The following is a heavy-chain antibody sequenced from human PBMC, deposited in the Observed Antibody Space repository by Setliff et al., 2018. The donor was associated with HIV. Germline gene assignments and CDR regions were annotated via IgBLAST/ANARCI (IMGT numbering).Heavy chain of an antibody. Sequence: SETLSLTCTVSGDSLSSSSYYWGWIRQPPGKGLEWVGSIFYSGTTYYNPSLESRVTISVDTSKNQFSLKLSSATATDTAVYYCARHGLRFLACFDYWGQGALVTVSS. V-gene: IGHV4-39*01. CDR1: GDSLSSSSYY. D-gene: IGHD3-3*01. CDR2: IFYSGTT. J-gene: IGHJ4*02. CDR3: ARHGLRFLACFDY.